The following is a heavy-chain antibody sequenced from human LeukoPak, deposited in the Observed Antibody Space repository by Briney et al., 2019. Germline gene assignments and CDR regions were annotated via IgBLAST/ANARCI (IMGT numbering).Heavy chain of an antibody. Sequence: SETLSLTCSVSGGSISSSNYYWGWIRQPPGKGLEWIGEINHSGSTNYNPSLKSRVTISVDTSKNQFSLKLSSVTAADTAVYYCARLYSGSYIYWGQGTLVTVSS. J-gene: IGHJ4*02. D-gene: IGHD1-26*01. CDR3: ARLYSGSYIY. V-gene: IGHV4-39*07. CDR1: GGSISSSNYY. CDR2: INHSGST.